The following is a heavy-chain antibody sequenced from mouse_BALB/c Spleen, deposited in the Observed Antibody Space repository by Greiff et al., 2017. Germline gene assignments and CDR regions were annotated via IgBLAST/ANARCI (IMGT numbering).Heavy chain of an antibody. CDR1: GFTFSSYA. CDR2: ISSGGSYT. V-gene: IGHV5-9-4*01. D-gene: IGHD1-1*02. CDR3: ARDLGTPYAMDD. Sequence: EVMLVESGGGLVKPGGSLKLSCAASGFTFSSYAMSWVRQSPEKRLEWVAEISSGGSYTYYPDTVTGRFTISRDNAKNTLYLEMSSLRSEDTAMYYCARDLGTPYAMDDWGQGTSVTVSS. J-gene: IGHJ4*01.